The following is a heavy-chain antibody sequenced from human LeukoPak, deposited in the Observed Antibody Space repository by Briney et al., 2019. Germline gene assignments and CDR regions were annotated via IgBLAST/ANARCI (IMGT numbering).Heavy chain of an antibody. V-gene: IGHV1-2*02. J-gene: IGHJ5*02. CDR2: INPNSGGT. Sequence: ASVKVSCKASGYTFTGYYMHWVRQAPGQGLEWMGWINPNSGGTNYAQKFQGRVTMTRDTSISTAYMELRRLRSDDTAVYYCARDRRITATKINWFDPWGQGTLVTVSS. D-gene: IGHD1-20*01. CDR1: GYTFTGYY. CDR3: ARDRRITATKINWFDP.